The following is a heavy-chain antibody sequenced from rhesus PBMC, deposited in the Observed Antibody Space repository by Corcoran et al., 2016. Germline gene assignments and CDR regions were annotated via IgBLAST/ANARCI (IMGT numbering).Heavy chain of an antibody. CDR2: IYTYNGNK. CDR3: TREGAAATFGFDY. J-gene: IGHJ4*01. Sequence: QVQLVQSGAEIKQPGASVKLSCKASGYTFTNYYMHWVRQTPGQGLEWKGLIYTYNGNKGFAPSFHGSVTITTDTSTTTGYMELSSLRSEDTAVYYCTREGAAATFGFDYWGQGVQVTVSS. V-gene: IGHV1-1*01. CDR1: GYTFTNYY. D-gene: IGHD6-43*01.